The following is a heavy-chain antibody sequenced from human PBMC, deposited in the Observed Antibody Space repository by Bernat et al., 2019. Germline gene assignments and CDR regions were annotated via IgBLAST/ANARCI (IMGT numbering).Heavy chain of an antibody. V-gene: IGHV3-72*01. Sequence: EVQLVESGGGLVQPGGSLRLSCGASGFTFSGHYMDWVRQAPGKGLEWVGRIRNKANSYITEYAASVKGRFIISRDDSKNPLYLQMNSLKTEDTAVYFCVRVALLGAYEGRPFDYWGQGTLVTVSS. CDR2: IRNKANSYIT. CDR3: VRVALLGAYEGRPFDY. J-gene: IGHJ4*02. D-gene: IGHD5-12*01. CDR1: GFTFSGHY.